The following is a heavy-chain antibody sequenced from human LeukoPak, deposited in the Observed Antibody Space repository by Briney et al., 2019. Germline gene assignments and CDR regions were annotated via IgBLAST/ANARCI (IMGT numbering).Heavy chain of an antibody. CDR3: ARESDFGDKSGGFSAWDHYFYMDT. V-gene: IGHV3-74*01. CDR2: IHSAGSGT. D-gene: IGHD1-26*01. Sequence: GGSLRLSCAASGFTFSRYWMHWVRHAPGKGLVWVSRIHSAGSGTSYADSVKGRFTISRDNAQNTLHLQMNSLRVEDTAVYYCARESDFGDKSGGFSAWDHYFYMDTWGKGTAVTVSS. J-gene: IGHJ6*03. CDR1: GFTFSRYW.